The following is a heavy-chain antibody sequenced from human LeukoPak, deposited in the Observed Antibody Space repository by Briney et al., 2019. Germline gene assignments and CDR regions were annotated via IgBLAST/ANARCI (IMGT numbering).Heavy chain of an antibody. CDR3: ATALYYYDSSGYLGHLNY. Sequence: ASVKVSCKASGYTFTSYDINWVRQATGQGLEWMGWMNPNSGNTGYAQKFQGRVTITRNTSISTAYMELSSLRSEDTAVYYCATALYYYDSSGYLGHLNYWGQGTLVTVSS. J-gene: IGHJ4*02. V-gene: IGHV1-8*03. D-gene: IGHD3-22*01. CDR2: MNPNSGNT. CDR1: GYTFTSYD.